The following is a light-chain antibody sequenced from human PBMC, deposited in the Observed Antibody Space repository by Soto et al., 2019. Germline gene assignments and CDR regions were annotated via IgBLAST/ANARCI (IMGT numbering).Light chain of an antibody. J-gene: IGKJ1*01. CDR1: QSVSNNY. CDR2: AAS. V-gene: IGKV3-20*01. Sequence: EIVLTQSPGTLSLSPGERATLSCRASQSVSNNYLAWYQQKPGQAPRLLIYAASNRATGIPDRFSGSGSGTDFTLTISRLEPEAFAVYYCQQYGSSGTFGQGTKVDIK. CDR3: QQYGSSGT.